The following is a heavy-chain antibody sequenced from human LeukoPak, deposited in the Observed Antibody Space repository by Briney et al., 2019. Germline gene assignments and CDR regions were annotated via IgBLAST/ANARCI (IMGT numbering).Heavy chain of an antibody. J-gene: IGHJ6*03. D-gene: IGHD3-22*01. Sequence: GGSLRLSCAASGFTVRSNYMSWVRQAPGKGLEWVSVIYSGGSTHYADSVKGRFTISRDNSKNTLYLQMNSLRAEDTAVYYCARDYYYDSSGYYYYYMDVWGKGTTVTVSS. CDR2: IYSGGST. CDR3: ARDYYYDSSGYYYYYMDV. V-gene: IGHV3-53*01. CDR1: GFTVRSNY.